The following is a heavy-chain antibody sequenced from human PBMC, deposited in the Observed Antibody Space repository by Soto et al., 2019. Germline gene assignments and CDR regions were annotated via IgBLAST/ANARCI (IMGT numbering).Heavy chain of an antibody. J-gene: IGHJ4*02. V-gene: IGHV3-30-3*01. D-gene: IGHD2-2*01. CDR2: ISYDGSNK. CDR3: ARGYCSSTSCSSFDY. CDR1: GFTFSNYA. Sequence: PGGSLRLSCAASGFTFSNYAMHWVRQAPGKGLEWVAVISYDGSNKYYADSVRGRFTISRDSSKNTLYLQMNSLRAEDTAVYYCARGYCSSTSCSSFDYWGQGTLVTVSS.